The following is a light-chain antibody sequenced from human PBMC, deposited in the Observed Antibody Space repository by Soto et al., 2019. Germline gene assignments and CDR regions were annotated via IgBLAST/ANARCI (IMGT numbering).Light chain of an antibody. V-gene: IGKV1-27*01. Sequence: DVQMTQSPSSLSAFVGDRVTITCRASQGIAPYLAWFQQKPGKVPKLLIYATSTLQSGVPSRFSGSGSGTDFTLTISSLQPEDVATYYCQQSYSTLGTFGRGTRVEI. CDR2: ATS. CDR3: QQSYSTLGT. CDR1: QGIAPY. J-gene: IGKJ1*01.